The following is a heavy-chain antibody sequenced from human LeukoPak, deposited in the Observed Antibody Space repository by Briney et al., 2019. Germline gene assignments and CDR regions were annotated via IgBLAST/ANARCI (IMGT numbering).Heavy chain of an antibody. V-gene: IGHV4-39*01. CDR2: IYYSGNT. CDR1: GGSISSSSYY. J-gene: IGHJ4*02. D-gene: IGHD6-13*01. Sequence: PQTLSLTCTVSGGSISSSSYYWGWIRQPPGKGLEWIGRIYYSGNTYYNPSLKSRVTISVDTSKNQFSLKLSSVTAADTAVYYCASFAGTHFDYWGQGTLVTVSS. CDR3: ASFAGTHFDY.